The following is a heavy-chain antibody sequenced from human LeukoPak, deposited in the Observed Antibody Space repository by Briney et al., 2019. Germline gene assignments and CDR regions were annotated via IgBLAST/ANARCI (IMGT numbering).Heavy chain of an antibody. CDR1: GFTFSSYG. D-gene: IGHD6-6*01. CDR2: IRYDGSNK. CDR3: AKVESSSPHCDY. J-gene: IGHJ4*02. V-gene: IGHV3-30*02. Sequence: GGSLRLSCAASGFTFSSYGMHWVRQAPGKGLEWVAFIRYDGSNKYYADSVKGRFTISRDNSKNTLYLQMNSLRAEDTAVYYCAKVESSSPHCDYWGQGTLVTVSS.